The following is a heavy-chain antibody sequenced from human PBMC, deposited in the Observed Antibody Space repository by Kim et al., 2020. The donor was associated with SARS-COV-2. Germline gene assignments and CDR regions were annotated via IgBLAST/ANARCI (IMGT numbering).Heavy chain of an antibody. J-gene: IGHJ4*02. D-gene: IGHD6-6*01. Sequence: ADSGKGRFTSSRDNAKNSLYLQMNSLRAEDTALYHCARGIYGYSSSPTDYWGQGTLVTVSS. CDR3: ARGIYGYSSSPTDY. V-gene: IGHV3-20*01.